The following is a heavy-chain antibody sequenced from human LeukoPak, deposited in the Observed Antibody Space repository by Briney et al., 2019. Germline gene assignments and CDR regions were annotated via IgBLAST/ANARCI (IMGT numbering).Heavy chain of an antibody. D-gene: IGHD4-17*01. V-gene: IGHV4-39*07. CDR2: IYYSGST. J-gene: IGHJ6*03. CDR1: GGSISSSSYY. CDR3: ARGAAFYGRYYYYYMDV. Sequence: SETLSLTCTVSGGSISSSSYYWGWIRQPPGKGLEWIGSIYYSGSTHYNPSLKSRVTISVDTSKNQFSLKLSSVTAADTAVYYCARGAAFYGRYYYYYMDVWGKGTTVTVSS.